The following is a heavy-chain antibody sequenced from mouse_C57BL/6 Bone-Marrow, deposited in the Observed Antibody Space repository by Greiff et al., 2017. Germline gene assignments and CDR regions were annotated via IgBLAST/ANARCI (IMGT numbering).Heavy chain of an antibody. V-gene: IGHV7-3*01. J-gene: IGHJ4*01. CDR3: ARLGTTRDY. D-gene: IGHD2-3*01. CDR1: GFTFTDYY. Sequence: EVKLMESGGGLVQPGGSLSLSCAASGFTFTDYYMSWVRQPPGKALEWLGFIRNQANGYTTEYSASVKGRFTISRDNSQSILYLQMNALRAEDSATYYCARLGTTRDYWGQGTSVTVSS. CDR2: IRNQANGYTT.